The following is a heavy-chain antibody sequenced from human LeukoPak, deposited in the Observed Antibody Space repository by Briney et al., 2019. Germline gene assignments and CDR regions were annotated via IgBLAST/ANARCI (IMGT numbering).Heavy chain of an antibody. D-gene: IGHD3-22*01. CDR2: IHYSETT. Sequence: SETLSLTCTVSGGSISISNYYWGWIRQPPGKGLEWIASIHYSETTYYNPSLKSRVTISVDTSKNHFSLKLSSVTAADTAVYYCARGMVRWYYDSRGPDFDYWGQGTLVTVSS. CDR3: ARGMVRWYYDSRGPDFDY. J-gene: IGHJ4*02. V-gene: IGHV4-39*02. CDR1: GGSISISNYY.